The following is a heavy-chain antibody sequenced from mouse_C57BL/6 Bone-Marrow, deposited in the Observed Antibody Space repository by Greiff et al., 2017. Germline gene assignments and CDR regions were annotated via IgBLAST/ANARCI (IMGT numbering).Heavy chain of an antibody. CDR2: IYPRSGNT. V-gene: IGHV1-81*01. D-gene: IGHD2-1*01. J-gene: IGHJ1*03. CDR1: GYTFTSYG. Sequence: VQLQESGAELARPGASVKLSCKASGYTFTSYGISWVKQRTGQGLEWIGEIYPRSGNTYYNEKFKGKATLTADKSSSTAYMELRSLTSEDSAVYFCARYDYGNFDWYFDVWGTGTTVTVSS. CDR3: ARYDYGNFDWYFDV.